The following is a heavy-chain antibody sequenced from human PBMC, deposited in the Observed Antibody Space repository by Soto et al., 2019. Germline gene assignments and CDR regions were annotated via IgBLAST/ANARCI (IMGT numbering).Heavy chain of an antibody. CDR2: IIPILGIA. CDR1: GATFSSYA. J-gene: IGHJ4*02. CDR3: ARGPAGNWNDY. V-gene: IGHV1-69*04. D-gene: IGHD1-20*01. Sequence: ASVKVSCKASGATFSSYAISWVRQAPGQGLEWMGRIIPILGIANYAQKFQGRVTITADKSTSTAYMELSSLRSEDTTVYYCARGPAGNWNDYWGQGTLVTDSS.